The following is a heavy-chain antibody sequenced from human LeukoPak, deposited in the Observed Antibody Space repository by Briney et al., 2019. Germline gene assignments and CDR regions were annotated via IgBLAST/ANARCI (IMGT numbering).Heavy chain of an antibody. CDR2: ISGSGGST. CDR1: GFTFSSYA. CDR3: AKEVIVGVSFDY. D-gene: IGHD1-26*01. Sequence: GGSLRLSCAASGFTFSSYAMSWVRQAPGKGLEWVAAISGSGGSTYYADSVKGRFTISRDNFKNTLYRQMNSLRAEDTAIYYCAKEVIVGVSFDYWGQGTLVTVSS. V-gene: IGHV3-23*01. J-gene: IGHJ4*02.